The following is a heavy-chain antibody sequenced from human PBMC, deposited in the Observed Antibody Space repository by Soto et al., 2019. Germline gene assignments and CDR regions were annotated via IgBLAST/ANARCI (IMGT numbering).Heavy chain of an antibody. D-gene: IGHD2-21*01. V-gene: IGHV3-33*06. CDR2: VWYDGSLK. CDR1: GFTFSRNN. CDR3: AKALVVIQVTNNWLDP. Sequence: QVQLVESGGGVVQPGRSLRLSCAASGFTFSRNNIHWVRQAPGQGLEWVGVVWYDGSLKYYADSVKGRFTISRDNSKSTVYLEMDRLRDEDTAVYYCAKALVVIQVTNNWLDPWGQGTLVTVSS. J-gene: IGHJ5*02.